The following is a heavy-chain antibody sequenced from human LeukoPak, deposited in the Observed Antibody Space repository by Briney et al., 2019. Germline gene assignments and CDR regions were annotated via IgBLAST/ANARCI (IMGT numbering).Heavy chain of an antibody. V-gene: IGHV4-39*01. Sequence: SETLSLTCTVSGGSISSSSYYWGWIRQPPGKGLEWIGSIYYSGSTYYNPSLKSRVTISVDTSKNQFSLKLSSVTAAGTAVYYCARHNSGSSDYWGQGTLVTVSS. J-gene: IGHJ4*02. CDR2: IYYSGST. D-gene: IGHD3-10*01. CDR1: GGSISSSSYY. CDR3: ARHNSGSSDY.